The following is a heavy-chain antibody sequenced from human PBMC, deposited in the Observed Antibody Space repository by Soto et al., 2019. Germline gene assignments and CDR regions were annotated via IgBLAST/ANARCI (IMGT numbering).Heavy chain of an antibody. Sequence: EVQLVESGGGLVQPGGSLRLSCAASEFTVTSNYMSWVRQAPGKGLEWVSVIYSGGSTYYADFVKGRFTISRDKSKNTVYLQMNSLTADDTAVYYCARATYCTGGNCLLDYWGQGTLVTVSS. J-gene: IGHJ4*02. V-gene: IGHV3-53*04. CDR1: EFTVTSNY. CDR2: IYSGGST. D-gene: IGHD2-15*01. CDR3: ARATYCTGGNCLLDY.